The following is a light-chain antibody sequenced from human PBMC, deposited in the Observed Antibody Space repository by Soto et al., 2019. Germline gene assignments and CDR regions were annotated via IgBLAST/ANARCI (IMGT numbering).Light chain of an antibody. CDR2: GAS. CDR1: QDVMYD. CDR3: QHYNNWPPWT. Sequence: EIVLTQSPATLSVSPGGRATLSCRASQDVMYDLAWYQQKPGQAPRLLVYGASTRATDAPPRFRGSGSGTEFSLTISSLQSEDFAIYYCQHYNNWPPWTFGQGTKVEIK. J-gene: IGKJ1*01. V-gene: IGKV3-15*01.